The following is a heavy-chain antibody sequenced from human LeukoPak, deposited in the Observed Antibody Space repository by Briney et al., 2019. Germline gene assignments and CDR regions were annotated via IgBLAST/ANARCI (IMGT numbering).Heavy chain of an antibody. V-gene: IGHV3-23*01. J-gene: IGHJ6*02. CDR2: MALSGGPT. Sequence: GGSLRLSCAASGFTFSAYAMAWVRRAPGRGLEWVSTMALSGGPTHYTDSVKGRFTISRDDSKNTLYLHINSLRPEDTAVYYCARGRLMYSDVWGQGTTVTVSS. D-gene: IGHD2-21*01. CDR1: GFTFSAYA. CDR3: ARGRLMYSDV.